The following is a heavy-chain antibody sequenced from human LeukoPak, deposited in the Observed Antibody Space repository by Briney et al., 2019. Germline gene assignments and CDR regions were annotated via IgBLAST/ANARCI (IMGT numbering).Heavy chain of an antibody. CDR3: AREDFTMVRGVISWFDP. CDR2: MNPNSGNT. D-gene: IGHD3-10*01. V-gene: IGHV1-8*01. Sequence: ASVKVSCKASGYTFTSYDINWVRQATGQGLEWIGWMNPNSGNTGYAQKFQGRVTMTRNTSISTAYMELSSLRSEDTAVYYCAREDFTMVRGVISWFDPWGQGTLVTVSS. J-gene: IGHJ5*02. CDR1: GYTFTSYD.